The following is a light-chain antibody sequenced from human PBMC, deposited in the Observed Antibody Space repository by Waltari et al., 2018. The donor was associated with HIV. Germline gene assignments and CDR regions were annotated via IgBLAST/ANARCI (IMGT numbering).Light chain of an antibody. J-gene: IGLJ2*01. CDR2: RNN. CDR1: RSNIGSNN. Sequence: QSVLTQPPSASGTPGQRVTISCSGRRSNIGSNNVNWYQQLPGTAPKLVISRNNQRPSGVPDRFSGSKSGTSASLAISGLQSEDEADYYCSAWDDNVNALFGGGTRLTVV. V-gene: IGLV1-44*01. CDR3: SAWDDNVNAL.